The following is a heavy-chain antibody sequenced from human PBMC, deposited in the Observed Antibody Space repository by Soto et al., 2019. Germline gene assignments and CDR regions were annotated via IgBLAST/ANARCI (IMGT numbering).Heavy chain of an antibody. J-gene: IGHJ4*02. Sequence: PSETLSLTCIVSGGSISTSNYYWAWIRQPPGKALEWIGSIHFSESTYYNPSLWSRVTISVDTSKNQFSLKLSSVTAADTAVYYCARQERWLQMPFDYWGQGTLVTVSS. CDR1: GGSISTSNYY. D-gene: IGHD5-12*01. CDR3: ARQERWLQMPFDY. CDR2: IHFSEST. V-gene: IGHV4-39*07.